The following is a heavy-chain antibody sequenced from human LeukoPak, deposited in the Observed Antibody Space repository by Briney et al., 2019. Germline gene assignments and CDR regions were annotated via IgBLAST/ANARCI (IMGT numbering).Heavy chain of an antibody. CDR2: IYHSGST. CDR1: GGSFSGYY. CDR3: ARGSFAENAFDI. V-gene: IGHV4-34*01. J-gene: IGHJ3*02. Sequence: SETLSLTCAVYGGSFSGYYWSWIRQPPGKGLEWIGYIYHSGSTYYNPSLKSRVTISVDRSKNQFSLKLSSVTAADTAVYYCARGSFAENAFDIWGQGTMVTVSS.